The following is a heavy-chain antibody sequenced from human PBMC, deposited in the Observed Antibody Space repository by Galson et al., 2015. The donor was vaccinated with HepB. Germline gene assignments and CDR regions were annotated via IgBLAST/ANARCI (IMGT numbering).Heavy chain of an antibody. CDR2: ISSSGTTI. D-gene: IGHD1-1*01. Sequence: SLRLSCAASGFTFSSHSMNWVRQAPGKGLEWVSYISSSGTTIYYADSVKGRFTISRDNAKNSLYLPMNSLGDEDTAVYYCARDPSPTTDAWYYFDYWGQGTLVTVSS. CDR3: ARDPSPTTDAWYYFDY. CDR1: GFTFSSHS. V-gene: IGHV3-48*02. J-gene: IGHJ4*02.